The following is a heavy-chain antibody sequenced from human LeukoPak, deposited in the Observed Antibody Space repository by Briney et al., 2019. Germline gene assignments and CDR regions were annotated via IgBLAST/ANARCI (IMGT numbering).Heavy chain of an antibody. V-gene: IGHV1-69*13. CDR3: ARDLGLLKKEYYSSTSCYSGAFDI. Sequence: SVNVSCKASGGTFSSYAISWVRQAPGQGLEWMGGIIPIFGTANYAQKFQGRVTITADESTSTAYMELSSLRSEDTAVYYCARDLGLLKKEYYSSTSCYSGAFDIWGQGTMVTVSS. J-gene: IGHJ3*02. CDR1: GGTFSSYA. CDR2: IIPIFGTA. D-gene: IGHD2-2*02.